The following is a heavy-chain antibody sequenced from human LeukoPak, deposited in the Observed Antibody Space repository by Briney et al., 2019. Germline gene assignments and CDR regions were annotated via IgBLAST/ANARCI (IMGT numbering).Heavy chain of an antibody. V-gene: IGHV3-64*01. Sequence: GGSLRLSCAASGFTFRSHAMHWVRQAPGKGLEYVSAISSNGGSTYYANSVKGRFTISRDNSKNTLYLQMGSLRAEDMAVYYCARHPDGGYYDYWGQGTLVTVSS. CDR2: ISSNGGST. CDR3: ARHPDGGYYDY. D-gene: IGHD3-22*01. J-gene: IGHJ4*02. CDR1: GFTFRSHA.